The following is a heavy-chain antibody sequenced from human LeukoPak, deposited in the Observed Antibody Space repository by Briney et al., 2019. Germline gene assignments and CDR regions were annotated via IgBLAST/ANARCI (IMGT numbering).Heavy chain of an antibody. CDR3: ARSRYYYGSGSSWFDP. CDR2: INPNSGGT. CDR1: GYIFTGYY. J-gene: IGHJ5*02. V-gene: IGHV1-2*02. D-gene: IGHD3-10*01. Sequence: ASVKVSCKASGYIFTGYYMHWVRQAPGQGLEWMGWINPNSGGTNSAQKFRGRVTMTRDTSISTAYMELSSLRSDDTAVYYCARSRYYYGSGSSWFDPWGQGTLVTVSS.